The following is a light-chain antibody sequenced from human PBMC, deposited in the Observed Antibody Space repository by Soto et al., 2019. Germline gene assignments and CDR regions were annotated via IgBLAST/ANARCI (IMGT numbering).Light chain of an antibody. CDR2: AAS. V-gene: IGKV3-20*01. CDR3: QQYGSPPHT. CDR1: QSVYNSY. J-gene: IGKJ2*01. Sequence: EIVLTQSPGTLSLSPGERATLSCRASQSVYNSYLAWYQQKPGRTPRLLINAASNRATGVPDRFSGSGSGTDFTLTISRLEPEDFAVYYCQQYGSPPHTFGQGTKVEI.